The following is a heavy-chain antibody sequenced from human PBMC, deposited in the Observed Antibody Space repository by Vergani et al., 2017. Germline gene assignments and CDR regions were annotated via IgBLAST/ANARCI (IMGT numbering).Heavy chain of an antibody. J-gene: IGHJ4*02. V-gene: IGHV3-73*01. CDR1: GFTFSGSA. D-gene: IGHD1-7*01. CDR3: TSMGGTTDIDY. CDR2: IRSKVNNYAT. Sequence: VQLVESGGGVVQPGGSLRLSCAASGFTFSGSAMHWVRQASGKGLEWVGRIRSKVNNYATAYAASVKGRFTISRDDSKTTAYLQMNSLKTEDTAVYYCTSMGGTTDIDYWGQGTLVTVSS.